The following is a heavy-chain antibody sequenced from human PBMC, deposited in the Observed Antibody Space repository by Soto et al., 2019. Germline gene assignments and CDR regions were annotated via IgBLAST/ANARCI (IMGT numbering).Heavy chain of an antibody. Sequence: AAVKVSCKASGYTFMKYVMHGVGQAPVQRREWMGWINADNGNTKYSQKFQGRVTITRDTAASTGYMELISLRSEDTAVYYCARNFWSETNWFDPWGQGTLVTVSS. J-gene: IGHJ5*02. D-gene: IGHD3-3*01. CDR2: INADNGNT. CDR1: GYTFMKYV. V-gene: IGHV1-3*01. CDR3: ARNFWSETNWFDP.